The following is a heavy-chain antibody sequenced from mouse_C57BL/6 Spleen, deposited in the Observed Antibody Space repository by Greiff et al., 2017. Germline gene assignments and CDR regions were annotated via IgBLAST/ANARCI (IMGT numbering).Heavy chain of an antibody. D-gene: IGHD1-1*01. CDR2: IDPSDSYT. CDR3: ARWDGNSFDY. Sequence: VQLQQPGAELVMPGASVKLSCKASGYTFTSYWMHWVKQRPGQGLEWIGEIDPSDSYTNYNQKFKGKSTLTVDKSSSTAYMQLSSLTSEDSAVYYCARWDGNSFDYWGQGTTLTVSS. J-gene: IGHJ2*01. V-gene: IGHV1-69*01. CDR1: GYTFTSYW.